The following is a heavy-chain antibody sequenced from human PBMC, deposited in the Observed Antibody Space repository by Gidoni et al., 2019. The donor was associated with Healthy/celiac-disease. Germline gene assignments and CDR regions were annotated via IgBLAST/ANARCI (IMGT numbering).Heavy chain of an antibody. Sequence: EVQLLESGGGLVQPGGSLRLSCAASGFTFSSYAMSWVRQAPGKGLEWVSAISGSGGSTYYADSVKGRFTISRDNSKNTLYLQMNSLRAEDTAVYYCANNYYDSSGYHSAAEYFQHWGQGTLVTVSS. CDR1: GFTFSSYA. J-gene: IGHJ1*01. D-gene: IGHD3-22*01. V-gene: IGHV3-23*01. CDR3: ANNYYDSSGYHSAAEYFQH. CDR2: ISGSGGST.